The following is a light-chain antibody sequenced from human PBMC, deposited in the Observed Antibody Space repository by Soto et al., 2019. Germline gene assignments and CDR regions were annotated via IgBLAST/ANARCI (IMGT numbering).Light chain of an antibody. J-gene: IGLJ1*01. Sequence: QSALTQPASVSGSPGQSITISCTGTSSDVGGYNYVSWYQQHPGKAPKLMIYEVSNRPSGVSNRFSGSKSGKTASLNIYGLKAEDEDDYYCSSYTSNTTPVCGTGTNVT. CDR2: EVS. V-gene: IGLV2-14*01. CDR1: SSDVGGYNY. CDR3: SSYTSNTTPV.